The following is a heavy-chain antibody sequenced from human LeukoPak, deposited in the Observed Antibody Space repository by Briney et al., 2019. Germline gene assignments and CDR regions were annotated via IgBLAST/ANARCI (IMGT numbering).Heavy chain of an antibody. CDR2: IYNSGST. CDR1: GGSISSYY. J-gene: IGHJ4*02. Sequence: PSETLCLTCTVSGGSISSYYWSWIRQPPGKGLEWIGYIYNSGSTDYNPSLKSRVTISVDTSKNQFSLKVRSVTAADTAVYYCARDRELGYWGQGTLVTVSS. D-gene: IGHD1-26*01. CDR3: ARDRELGY. V-gene: IGHV4-59*01.